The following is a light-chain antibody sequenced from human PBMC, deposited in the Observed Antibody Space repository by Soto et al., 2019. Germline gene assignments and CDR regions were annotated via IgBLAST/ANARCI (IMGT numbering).Light chain of an antibody. CDR3: QQYNNWPLT. V-gene: IGKV3-15*01. Sequence: EIVMTQSPATLSVSPGERATLSCRASQSVSSNLAWYQQKPGQAPRLLIYGASTRATGIPARFSGSGSGTDFPLTISRLESEDFAVYYWQQYNNWPLTFGQGTKVEIK. J-gene: IGKJ1*01. CDR2: GAS. CDR1: QSVSSN.